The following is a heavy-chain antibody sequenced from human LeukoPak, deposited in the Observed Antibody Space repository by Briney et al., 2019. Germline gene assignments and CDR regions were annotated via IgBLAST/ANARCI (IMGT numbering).Heavy chain of an antibody. J-gene: IGHJ4*02. CDR3: ARDDSSSWWGYFDY. V-gene: IGHV3-20*04. Sequence: GGSLRLSCAASGFTFDDYGMSWVRQAPGKGLEWASVINWNGGSTGYAASVKGRFTISRDNAKNSLYLQMNSLRAEDTALYYCARDDSSSWWGYFDYWGQGTLVTVSS. CDR1: GFTFDDYG. D-gene: IGHD6-13*01. CDR2: INWNGGST.